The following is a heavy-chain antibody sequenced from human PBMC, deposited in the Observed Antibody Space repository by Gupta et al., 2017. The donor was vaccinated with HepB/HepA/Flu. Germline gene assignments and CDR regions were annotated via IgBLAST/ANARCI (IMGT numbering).Heavy chain of an antibody. J-gene: IGHJ6*02. CDR2: INDRSST. Sequence: QVQLQQRGAGPVKPSETLCLTCGASGASLRGDYWSWVRQTPGKGLEWIGEINDRSSTNSNPSLKSRITTSVDTSKYQFTLDLYSVTAADSAVSYCDRVHRKRTFASAHYIGMDVGGQGTTVTVYS. CDR3: DRVHRKRTFASAHYIGMDV. V-gene: IGHV4-34*01. CDR1: GASLRGDY. D-gene: IGHD3-16*01.